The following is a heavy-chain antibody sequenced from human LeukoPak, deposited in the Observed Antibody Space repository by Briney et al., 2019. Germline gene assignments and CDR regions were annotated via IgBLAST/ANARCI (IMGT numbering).Heavy chain of an antibody. V-gene: IGHV3-33*01. CDR3: ARERRVGYYYDY. Sequence: GRSLRLSCAASGFTFSSYGMHWVRQAPGKGLEWVAVIWYDGSNKYYGDSVKGRFTISRDNSKNTLYLQMNSLRAEDTAVYYCARERRVGYYYDYWGQGTLVTVSS. J-gene: IGHJ4*02. D-gene: IGHD3-22*01. CDR1: GFTFSSYG. CDR2: IWYDGSNK.